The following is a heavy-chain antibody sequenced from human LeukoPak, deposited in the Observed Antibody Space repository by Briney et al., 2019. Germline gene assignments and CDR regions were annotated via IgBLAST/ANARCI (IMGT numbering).Heavy chain of an antibody. CDR2: VYDFEST. CDR3: ARGPPYRNSWVYWYFDL. D-gene: IGHD6-13*01. CDR1: GGSISRSY. V-gene: IGHV4-59*13. Sequence: PSETLSLTCTVSGGSISRSYWSWIRQAPGKRLEGIGYVYDFESTNYNPSLNSRVTISEDTPRNQFSLNLTSVTAADTAVYHCARGPPYRNSWVYWYFDLWGRGTPVTVSS. J-gene: IGHJ2*01.